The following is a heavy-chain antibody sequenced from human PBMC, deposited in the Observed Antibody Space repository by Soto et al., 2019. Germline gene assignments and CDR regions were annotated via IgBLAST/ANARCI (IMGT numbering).Heavy chain of an antibody. CDR2: ITSSSDYA. J-gene: IGHJ6*02. CDR1: GFTFSAYY. CDR3: VREYYYGMDV. Sequence: QEQLVESGGGLVRPGGSLRLSCAASGFTFSAYYMTWMRQATGKGLEWVSYITSSSDYANYAGSVTGRFTISRDNAKNSLYLQMNSLSVEDTAVYYCVREYYYGMDVWGQGTTVTVSS. V-gene: IGHV3-11*05.